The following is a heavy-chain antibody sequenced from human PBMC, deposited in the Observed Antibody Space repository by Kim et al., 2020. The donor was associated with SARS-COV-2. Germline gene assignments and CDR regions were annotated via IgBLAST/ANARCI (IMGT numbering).Heavy chain of an antibody. CDR2: RT. D-gene: IGHD1-1*01. Sequence: RTDFAQNFQGRVTMITETSTATVYLDLTSLRSGDTAVYYCAREPEGTGKLDNWGQGTLVTVSS. J-gene: IGHJ4*02. CDR3: AREPEGTGKLDN. V-gene: IGHV1-46*01.